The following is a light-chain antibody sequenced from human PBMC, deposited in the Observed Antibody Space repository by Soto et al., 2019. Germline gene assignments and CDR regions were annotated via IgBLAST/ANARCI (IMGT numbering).Light chain of an antibody. J-gene: IGKJ1*01. V-gene: IGKV1-39*01. Sequence: DIQMTQSPSSLSASVGDRVTITCRASQSISNYLNWYRQKPGKAPKLLIYAASSLQRGVPSTFSGSGSGTDFTLTISSLQPEDFATYYCQQSYSTPQTFGQGTKVDIK. CDR1: QSISNY. CDR3: QQSYSTPQT. CDR2: AAS.